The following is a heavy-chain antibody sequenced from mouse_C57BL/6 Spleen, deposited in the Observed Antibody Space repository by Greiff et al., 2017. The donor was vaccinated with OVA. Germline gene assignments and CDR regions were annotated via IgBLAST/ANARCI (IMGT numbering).Heavy chain of an antibody. CDR1: GYTFPSYW. D-gene: IGHD6-1*01. Sequence: VQLQQSGAELVQPGASVKLSCKASGYTFPSYWMHWVKQRPGQGLEWIGMINPNCGSTNYNEKFKSKATLTVDKSTSTPYMQLCSVTADGSAVVYCARSENECSDYWGQGTTLTVSS. CDR2: INPNCGST. V-gene: IGHV1-64*01. CDR3: ARSENECSDY. J-gene: IGHJ2*01.